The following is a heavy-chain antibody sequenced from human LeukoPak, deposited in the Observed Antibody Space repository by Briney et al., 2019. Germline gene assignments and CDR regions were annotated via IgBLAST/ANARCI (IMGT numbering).Heavy chain of an antibody. CDR1: GGSFSGYY. J-gene: IGHJ4*02. CDR2: INHSGST. V-gene: IGHV4-34*01. D-gene: IGHD2-2*01. Sequence: PSETLSLTCAVYGGSFSGYYWSWIRQPPGKGLEWIGEINHSGSTNYNPSLKSRVTISVDTSKNQFSLKLSSVTAADTAVYYCARGSAAIMGFDNWGQGTLVTVSS. CDR3: ARGSAAIMGFDN.